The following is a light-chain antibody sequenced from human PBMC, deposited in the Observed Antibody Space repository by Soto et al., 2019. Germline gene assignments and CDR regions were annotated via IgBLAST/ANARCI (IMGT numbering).Light chain of an antibody. CDR3: SSFAGNNTLV. V-gene: IGLV2-8*01. J-gene: IGLJ2*01. CDR1: SSDVGGYNY. CDR2: EVS. Sequence: QSALTQPPSASGSPGQSVTISCTGTSSDVGGYNYVSWYQQRPGKAPKLMISEVSKRPSGVPDRFSGSKSGNTASLTVSGSQAQDESAYYCSSFAGNNTLVFGGGTKLNAL.